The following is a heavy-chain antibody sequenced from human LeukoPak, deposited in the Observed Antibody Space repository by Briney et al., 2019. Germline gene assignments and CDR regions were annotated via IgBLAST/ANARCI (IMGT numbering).Heavy chain of an antibody. CDR2: IKQDGSEK. CDR1: GFTFSSYW. Sequence: PGGSLRLSCAASGFTFSSYWMSWVRHAPGKGLEWVANIKQDGSEKYYVDSVKGRFTISRDNAKNALYLQMNSLRAEDTAVYYCARVSIVVVVAALWDYWGQGTLVTVSS. CDR3: ARVSIVVVVAALWDY. D-gene: IGHD2-15*01. V-gene: IGHV3-7*01. J-gene: IGHJ4*02.